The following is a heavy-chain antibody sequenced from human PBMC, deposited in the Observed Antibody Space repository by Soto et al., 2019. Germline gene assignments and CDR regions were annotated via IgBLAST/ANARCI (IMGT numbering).Heavy chain of an antibody. J-gene: IGHJ4*02. CDR2: ISANDVGT. CDR1: GFTLRNYA. D-gene: IGHD1-20*01. Sequence: GGSLRLSCEASGFTLRNYAMTWVRHAPGKGLEWASLISANDVGTYYAESVKTRFTISTDQSRNTVYLQMDSLRADDTAIYYCAKAKNDYNWDNRPPFDYWGQGTLVTVSS. CDR3: AKAKNDYNWDNRPPFDY. V-gene: IGHV3-23*01.